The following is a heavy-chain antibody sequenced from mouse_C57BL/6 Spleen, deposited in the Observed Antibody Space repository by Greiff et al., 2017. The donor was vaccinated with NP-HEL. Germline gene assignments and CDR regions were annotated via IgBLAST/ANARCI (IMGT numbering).Heavy chain of an antibody. Sequence: QVQLQQPGAELVRPGSSVKLSCKASGYTFTSYWMHWVKQRPIQGLEWIGKIDPSDSETHYNQKFQDKATLTVDKSSSTAYMQLSSLTSEDSAVYYCAIYDNVYYAMDYWGQGTTVTVSS. J-gene: IGHJ4*01. CDR1: GYTFTSYW. CDR3: AIYDNVYYAMDY. V-gene: IGHV1-52*01. CDR2: IDPSDSET. D-gene: IGHD2-4*01.